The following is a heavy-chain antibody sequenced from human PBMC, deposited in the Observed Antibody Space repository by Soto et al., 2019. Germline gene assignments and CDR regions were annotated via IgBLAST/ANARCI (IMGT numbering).Heavy chain of an antibody. CDR2: IYTSGST. CDR1: GGSISSYY. J-gene: IGHJ6*02. D-gene: IGHD5-12*01. Sequence: NPSETLSLTCTVSGGSISSYYWSWIRQPAGKGLEWIGRIYTSGSTNYNPSLKSRVTMSVDTSKNQFSLKLSSVTAADTAVYYCARDQQWLRLRGYYYYYYGMDVWGQGTTVTVSS. CDR3: ARDQQWLRLRGYYYYYYGMDV. V-gene: IGHV4-4*07.